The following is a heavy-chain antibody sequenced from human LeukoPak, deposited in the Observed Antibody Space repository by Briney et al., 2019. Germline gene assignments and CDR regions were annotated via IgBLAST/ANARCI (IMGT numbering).Heavy chain of an antibody. Sequence: RGSPRLSRSPSRFTPRSYTMHCVRQAPGERLEYVSAISSTGGSTYYADSLKGRFTISRDNSKNTLYLQMSSLRAEDTAVYYCGKGNLRGGNWYSPDHWGQGTLVTVSS. CDR3: GKGNLRGGNWYSPDH. CDR2: ISSTGGST. D-gene: IGHD2-21*01. J-gene: IGHJ4*02. CDR1: RFTPRSYT. V-gene: IGHV3-64D*06.